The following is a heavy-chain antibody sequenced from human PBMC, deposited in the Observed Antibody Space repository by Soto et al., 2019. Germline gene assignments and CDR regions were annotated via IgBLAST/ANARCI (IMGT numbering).Heavy chain of an antibody. J-gene: IGHJ6*02. V-gene: IGHV3-23*01. CDR1: GFTFSSYA. CDR3: AKGGAQRLVRDYYYYGMDV. D-gene: IGHD6-19*01. CDR2: ISGSGGST. Sequence: LRLSCAASGFTFSSYAMSWVRQAPGKGLEWVSAISGSGGSTYYADSVKGRFTISRDNSKNTLYLQMNSLRAEDTAVYYCAKGGAQRLVRDYYYYGMDVWGQGTTVTVSS.